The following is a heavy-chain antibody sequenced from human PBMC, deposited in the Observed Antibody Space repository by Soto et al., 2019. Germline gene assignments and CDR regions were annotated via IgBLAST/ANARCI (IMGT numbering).Heavy chain of an antibody. V-gene: IGHV1-18*04. CDR2: ISAYNGNT. CDR3: ARDDLWLGELLPSNYYYGMDV. D-gene: IGHD3-10*01. Sequence: ASVKVSCKASGYTFTSYGISWVRQAPGQGLEWMGWISAYNGNTNYAQKLQGRVTMTTDTSTSTAYMELRSLRSDDTAVYCCARDDLWLGELLPSNYYYGMDVWGQGTTVTVSS. CDR1: GYTFTSYG. J-gene: IGHJ6*02.